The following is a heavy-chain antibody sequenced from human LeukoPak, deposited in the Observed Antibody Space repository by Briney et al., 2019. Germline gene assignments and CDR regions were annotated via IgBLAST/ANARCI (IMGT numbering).Heavy chain of an antibody. CDR3: ARGGAAAGIGYYYYGMDV. Sequence: GGSLRLSCAASGFTFSSYEMNWVRQAPGKGLEWVSYISSSGSTICYADSVKGRFTISRDNAKNSLYLQMNSLRAEDTAVYYCARGGAAAGIGYYYYGMDVWGKGTTVTVSS. J-gene: IGHJ6*04. D-gene: IGHD6-13*01. CDR2: ISSSGSTI. V-gene: IGHV3-48*03. CDR1: GFTFSSYE.